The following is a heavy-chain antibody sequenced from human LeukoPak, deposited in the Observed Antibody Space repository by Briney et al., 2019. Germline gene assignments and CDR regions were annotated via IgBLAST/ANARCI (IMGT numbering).Heavy chain of an antibody. CDR2: IIPIFGTA. V-gene: IGHV1-69*13. Sequence: SVKVSCKASGGTFSSYAISWVRQAPGQGLEWMGGIIPIFGTANYAQKFQGRVTTTADESTSTAYMELSSLRSEDTAVYYCASQGYDFWSGYYRPPYYWGQGTLVTVSS. D-gene: IGHD3-3*01. CDR3: ASQGYDFWSGYYRPPYY. J-gene: IGHJ4*02. CDR1: GGTFSSYA.